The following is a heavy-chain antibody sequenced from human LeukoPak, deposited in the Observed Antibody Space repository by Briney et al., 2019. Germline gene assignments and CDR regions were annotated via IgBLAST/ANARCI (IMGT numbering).Heavy chain of an antibody. Sequence: GGSLRLSCAASGFTFSSYAMSWVRQAPGKGLEWVSTISGSGGSTYYADSVKGRFTISRDISKNTLFLQMDSLRADDTAVYYCAKAKYSSSSDLLDYWGQGTLVTVSS. CDR3: AKAKYSSSSDLLDY. V-gene: IGHV3-23*01. J-gene: IGHJ4*02. CDR1: GFTFSSYA. D-gene: IGHD6-6*01. CDR2: ISGSGGST.